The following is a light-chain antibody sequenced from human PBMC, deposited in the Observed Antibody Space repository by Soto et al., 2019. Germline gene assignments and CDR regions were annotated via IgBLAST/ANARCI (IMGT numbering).Light chain of an antibody. J-gene: IGKJ5*01. CDR2: DAS. CDR1: QDIGNY. V-gene: IGKV1-33*01. CDR3: QQYDNLPIT. Sequence: DIQMTQSPSSLSASVGDRITITCQASQDIGNYLNWYQQKPGKAPKLLIYDASTLESGVPSSFSGSGSGTDFTFTISSLQAEDFATYYCQQYDNLPITFGQGTRLEIK.